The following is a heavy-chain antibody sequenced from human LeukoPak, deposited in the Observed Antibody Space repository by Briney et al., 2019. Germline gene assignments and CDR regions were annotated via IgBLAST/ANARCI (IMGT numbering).Heavy chain of an antibody. CDR3: ASGISGAKGDY. CDR2: ISSSSSTI. CDR1: GFIFSDYS. D-gene: IGHD1-26*01. J-gene: IGHJ4*02. V-gene: IGHV3-48*01. Sequence: PGGSLGLSCAASGFIFSDYSMNWVRQAPGKGLEWISYISSSSSTIYYADFAKGRSAISRDNARNSLYLQMNSLRADDTAVYYCASGISGAKGDYWGQGTLVTVSS.